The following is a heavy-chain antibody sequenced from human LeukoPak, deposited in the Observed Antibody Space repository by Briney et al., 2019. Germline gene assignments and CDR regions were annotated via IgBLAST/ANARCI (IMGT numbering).Heavy chain of an antibody. V-gene: IGHV3-23*01. CDR2: IGYRGGSI. CDR3: AGGYDILTGYPENYYYYYGMDV. Sequence: GGSLRLSCAASGFTFSNYAMSWVRQAPGKGLEWVSIIGYRGGSIYYAYSVQGRFTISRDNSKNTLYLQMNNLRAEDTAVYYCAGGYDILTGYPENYYYYYGMDVWGQGTTVTVSS. J-gene: IGHJ6*02. CDR1: GFTFSNYA. D-gene: IGHD3-9*01.